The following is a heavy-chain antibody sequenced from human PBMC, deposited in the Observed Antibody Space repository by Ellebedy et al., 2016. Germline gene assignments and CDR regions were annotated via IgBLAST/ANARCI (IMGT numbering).Heavy chain of an antibody. Sequence: GESLKISCAASGFTFSSYGMHWVRQAPGKGLEWVAVISYDGSNKYYADSVKGRFTISRDNSKNTLYLQMNSLRAEDTAVYYCARDQVVRGVPYDYWGQGTLVTVSS. CDR3: ARDQVVRGVPYDY. D-gene: IGHD3-10*01. CDR1: GFTFSSYG. CDR2: ISYDGSNK. V-gene: IGHV3-30*03. J-gene: IGHJ4*02.